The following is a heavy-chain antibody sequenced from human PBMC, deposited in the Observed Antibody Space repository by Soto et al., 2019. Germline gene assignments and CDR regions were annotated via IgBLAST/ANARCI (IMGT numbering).Heavy chain of an antibody. J-gene: IGHJ4*02. CDR1: GFSFSDYA. CDR3: AKRSPYSSSWYSPIFDY. Sequence: GGSLRLSCAASGFSFSDYAMSWVRQAPGKGLEWVSVISESGGSTHYADSVRGRFTVSRDNSKNSLSLRMNSLRDEDTAVYFCAKRSPYSSSWYSPIFDYWGQGALVTVSS. D-gene: IGHD6-13*01. V-gene: IGHV3-23*01. CDR2: ISESGGST.